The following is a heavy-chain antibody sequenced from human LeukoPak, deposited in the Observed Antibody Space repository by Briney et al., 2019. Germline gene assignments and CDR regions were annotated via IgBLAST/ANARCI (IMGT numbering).Heavy chain of an antibody. J-gene: IGHJ3*02. V-gene: IGHV1-58*02. D-gene: IGHD3-16*02. CDR2: LVVGSGNT. CDR3: AAQTHDYDYVVGSYRWSDAFET. Sequence: SVKVSCKPSGFTFTSSAMQWVRPTRGQRLERMGWLVVGSGNTNYTQKFQERVATTRDMSTSTAYMVLRSLRCEDTAVYYCAAQTHDYDYVVGSYRWSDAFETWGQGTMVTVSS. CDR1: GFTFTSSA.